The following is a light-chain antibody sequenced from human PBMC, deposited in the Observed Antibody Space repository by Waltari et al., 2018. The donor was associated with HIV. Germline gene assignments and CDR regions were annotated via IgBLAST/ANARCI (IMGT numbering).Light chain of an antibody. V-gene: IGLV1-44*01. J-gene: IGLJ3*02. CDR3: ATWDDALSGPV. CDR2: SNN. CDR1: CSNIGNNT. Sequence: QSVLTQPPSAPGTPGQRVIIPCSGNCSNIGNNTVNCYQQFSGAAPTLLIYSNNQRPSAVPDRFSGSKSGSAASLAISGLKSEDEADYHCATWDDALSGPVFGAGTKLTV.